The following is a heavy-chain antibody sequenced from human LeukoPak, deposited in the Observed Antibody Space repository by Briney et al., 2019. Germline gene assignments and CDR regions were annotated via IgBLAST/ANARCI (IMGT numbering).Heavy chain of an antibody. V-gene: IGHV3-30-3*02. CDR1: GFTFSTYS. CDR2: ISSNGRNI. D-gene: IGHD6-13*01. Sequence: GGSLRLSCAASGFTFSTYSMHWVRQAPGKGLEWVAVISSNGRNIYYADSVKGRFTISRDNSNNTLYLQMNNLRAEDTAVYYCAKTHSSSWHPLDFWGQGTLVTASS. J-gene: IGHJ4*02. CDR3: AKTHSSSWHPLDF.